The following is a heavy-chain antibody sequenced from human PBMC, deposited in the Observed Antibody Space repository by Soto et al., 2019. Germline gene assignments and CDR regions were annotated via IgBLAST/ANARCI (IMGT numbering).Heavy chain of an antibody. CDR3: VRRGYVDYDLGLDF. V-gene: IGHV4-59*08. Sequence: SETLSLTCSVSGGSITSDYWSWLRQPPGKGLEWIGHMHHSGNTKYNPSLKSRVTISLDTSKNQFSLRLTSVTAADSAVYYCVRRGYVDYDLGLDFWGQGTTVTVSS. CDR2: MHHSGNT. D-gene: IGHD3-9*01. J-gene: IGHJ6*02. CDR1: GGSITSDY.